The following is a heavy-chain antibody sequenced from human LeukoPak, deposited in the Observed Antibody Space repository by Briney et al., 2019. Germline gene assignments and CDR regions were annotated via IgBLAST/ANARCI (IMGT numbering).Heavy chain of an antibody. CDR2: ISAYNGNT. V-gene: IGHV1-18*04. Sequence: PMASVKVSCKASGYTFTSYGISWVRQAPGQGLEWMGWISAYNGNTNYAQKLQGRVTMTTDTSTSTAYMELRSLRSDDAAVYYCARGPRFCSSTSCPSGDYYGMNVWGKGTPVTVPS. D-gene: IGHD2-2*01. CDR1: GYTFTSYG. J-gene: IGHJ6*04. CDR3: ARGPRFCSSTSCPSGDYYGMNV.